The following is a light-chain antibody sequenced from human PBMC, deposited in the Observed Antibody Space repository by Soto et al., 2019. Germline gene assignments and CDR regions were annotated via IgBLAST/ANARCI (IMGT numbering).Light chain of an antibody. V-gene: IGKV3-11*01. Sequence: ELVLPQSPATLSLSPGERATLSCRASQSVSSYLAWYQQKPCQAPRLLIYDASNTATGIPARFSGSGSGTDVTLPTSSLEAYDFAVYYCQHRSNWPRTFVHGIKVEIK. J-gene: IGKJ1*01. CDR3: QHRSNWPRT. CDR1: QSVSSY. CDR2: DAS.